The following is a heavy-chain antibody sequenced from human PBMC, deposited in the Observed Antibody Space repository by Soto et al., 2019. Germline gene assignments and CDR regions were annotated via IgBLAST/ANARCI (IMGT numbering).Heavy chain of an antibody. D-gene: IGHD2-15*01. CDR1: GGSISSGGYY. Sequence: QVQLQESGPGLVKPSQTLSLTCTVSGGSISSGGYYWSWIRQHPGKGLEWIGYIYYSGSTYYNQSLKSRVTVTVATSKNQFSLKLGSVTAAYTAVYYCASLKGYCSGGSCKVYWYFDLWGRGTLVTVSS. J-gene: IGHJ2*01. CDR3: ASLKGYCSGGSCKVYWYFDL. V-gene: IGHV4-31*03. CDR2: IYYSGST.